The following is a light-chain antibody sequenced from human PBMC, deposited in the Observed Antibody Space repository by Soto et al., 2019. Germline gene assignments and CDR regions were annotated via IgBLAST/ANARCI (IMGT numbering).Light chain of an antibody. CDR3: QQYISHPYT. J-gene: IGKJ2*01. V-gene: IGKV1-5*03. CDR2: KAS. CDR1: QSIHTW. Sequence: DFQMTQSPSTLSASVGDSVTITCRASQSIHTWLAWYQQKPGRTPKLLIYKASVLESGVPSRFSGSGSGTEFTLTISSLQPDDFATYYCQQYISHPYTFGRGTKLQIK.